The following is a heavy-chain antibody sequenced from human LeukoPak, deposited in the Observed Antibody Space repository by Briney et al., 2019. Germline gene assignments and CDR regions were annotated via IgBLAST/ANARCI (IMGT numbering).Heavy chain of an antibody. CDR3: ARGVMYYYGSGSYYYYYMDV. Sequence: PSETLSLTCTVSGGSISSYYWSWIRQPPGKGLEWIGYIYYSGSTNYNPSLKSRVTISVDTSKNQFSLKLSSVTAADTAVYYCARGVMYYYGSGSYYYYYMDVWGKGTTVTVSS. CDR1: GGSISSYY. CDR2: IYYSGST. J-gene: IGHJ6*03. D-gene: IGHD3-10*01. V-gene: IGHV4-59*12.